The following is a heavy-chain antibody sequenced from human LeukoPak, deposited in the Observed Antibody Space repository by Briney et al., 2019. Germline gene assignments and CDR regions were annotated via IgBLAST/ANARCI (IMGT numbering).Heavy chain of an antibody. Sequence: GGSLRLSCAASGFTFSSYGMSWVRQAPGKGLEWVSAISGSGSSTYYAASVKGRFTISRDNSKNTLYLQMNSLRAEDTAVYYCAKDSGSYFRDYWGQGTLVTVSS. D-gene: IGHD1-26*01. CDR1: GFTFSSYG. CDR2: ISGSGSST. V-gene: IGHV3-23*01. J-gene: IGHJ4*02. CDR3: AKDSGSYFRDY.